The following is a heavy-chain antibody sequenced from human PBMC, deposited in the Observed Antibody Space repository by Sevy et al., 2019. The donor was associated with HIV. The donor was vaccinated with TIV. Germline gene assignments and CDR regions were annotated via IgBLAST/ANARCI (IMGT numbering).Heavy chain of an antibody. D-gene: IGHD2-8*01. CDR2: ISSSSSYI. CDR1: GFTFSSYS. V-gene: IGHV3-21*01. CDR3: ARVIMDIVLIGGMDV. Sequence: GGSPRLSCAASGFTFSSYSMNWVRQAPGKGLEWVSSISSSSSYIYYADSVKGRFTISRDNAKNSLYLQMNSLRAEDTAVYYCARVIMDIVLIGGMDVWGQGTTVTVSS. J-gene: IGHJ6*02.